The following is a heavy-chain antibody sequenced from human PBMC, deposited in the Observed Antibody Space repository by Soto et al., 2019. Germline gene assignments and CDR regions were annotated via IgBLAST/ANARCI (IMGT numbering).Heavy chain of an antibody. V-gene: IGHV3-30-3*01. Sequence: WGSLRPSCAASGFTFISYAIHFCRQSPGKGLEWVAVISYDGSSKYYADSVKGRFTISRDNSKNTLYLQMNSLRAEDTAVYYCARDSRWGQGTLVTVSS. CDR3: ARDSR. CDR2: ISYDGSSK. CDR1: GFTFISYA. J-gene: IGHJ4*02.